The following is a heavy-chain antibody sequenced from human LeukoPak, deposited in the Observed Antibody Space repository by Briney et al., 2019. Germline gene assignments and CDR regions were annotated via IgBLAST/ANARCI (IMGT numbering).Heavy chain of an antibody. D-gene: IGHD4-17*01. CDR1: GFTFSSYS. J-gene: IGHJ6*02. V-gene: IGHV3-48*04. CDR2: ISSSSTTI. CDR3: ARDREVNYGDPPYYYYGMDV. Sequence: GGSLRLSCAASGFTFSSYSMNWVRQAPGKGLEWVSYISSSSTTIYYADSLKGRLTISRDNAKNSLYLQMNSLRAEDTAVYYCARDREVNYGDPPYYYYGMDVWGQGTTVTVSS.